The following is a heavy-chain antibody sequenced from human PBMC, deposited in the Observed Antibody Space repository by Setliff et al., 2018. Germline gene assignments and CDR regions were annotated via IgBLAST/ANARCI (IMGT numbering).Heavy chain of an antibody. CDR1: GYTFIGYS. CDR3: ARSPLPPPGPGYYYDNSYYYYMDV. J-gene: IGHJ6*03. Sequence: VASVKVSCKASGYTFIGYSVHWVRQAPGQGLEWMGWINPNSGGTNYAQKFQGRVTMTRDTSISTAYMDLSRLTSVDTAVYYCARSPLPPPGPGYYYDNSYYYYMDVWGKGTTVTVS. V-gene: IGHV1-2*02. CDR2: INPNSGGT. D-gene: IGHD3-22*01.